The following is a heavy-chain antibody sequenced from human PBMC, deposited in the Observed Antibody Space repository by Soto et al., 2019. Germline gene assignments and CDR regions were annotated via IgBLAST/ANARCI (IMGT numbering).Heavy chain of an antibody. J-gene: IGHJ4*02. CDR2: ISSSSSTI. CDR3: AREQITAAYYYDSSGIDY. D-gene: IGHD3-22*01. V-gene: IGHV3-48*02. CDR1: GFTFSSYS. Sequence: GGSLRLSCAASGFTFSSYSMSWVRQAPGKGLEWVSYISSSSSTIYYADSVKGRFTISRDNAKNSLYLQMNSLRDEDTAVYYCAREQITAAYYYDSSGIDYWGQGTLVTVSS.